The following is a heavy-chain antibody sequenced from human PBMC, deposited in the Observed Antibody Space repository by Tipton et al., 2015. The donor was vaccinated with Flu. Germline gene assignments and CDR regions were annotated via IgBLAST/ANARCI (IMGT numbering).Heavy chain of an antibody. CDR2: ISYDGSKK. Sequence: SLRLSCAASGFAFGSYAMSWVRQAPGKGLEWVAAISYDGSKKYYADSVKGRFTVSRDDSKNTLYLEMSNLRPEDTAVCYCVRVMGGNDAFDIWGQGSMIIVSS. D-gene: IGHD2-8*01. J-gene: IGHJ3*02. V-gene: IGHV3-30*04. CDR1: GFAFGSYA. CDR3: VRVMGGNDAFDI.